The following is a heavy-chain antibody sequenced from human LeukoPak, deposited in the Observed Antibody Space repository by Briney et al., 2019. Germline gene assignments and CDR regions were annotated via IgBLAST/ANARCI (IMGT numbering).Heavy chain of an antibody. CDR1: GFTFSSYG. CDR2: ISYDGSDK. V-gene: IGHV3-30*03. Sequence: GGSLRLSCAASGFTFSSYGIHWVRQAPGKGLEWVAPISYDGSDKYYVDSVKGRFTISRDNAKNSLYLQMNSLRAEDTAVYYCARGTSLSSGWYYFDYWGQGTLVTVSS. CDR3: ARGTSLSSGWYYFDY. J-gene: IGHJ4*02. D-gene: IGHD6-19*01.